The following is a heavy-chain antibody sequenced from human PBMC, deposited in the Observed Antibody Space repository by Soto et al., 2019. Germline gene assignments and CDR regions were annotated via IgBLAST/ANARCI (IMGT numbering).Heavy chain of an antibody. Sequence: GGSLRLSCAASGFTFSSYAMSWVRQAPGKGLEWVSAISGSGGSTYYADSVKGRFTISRDNSKNKLYVQMNSLRAEDTAVYYCAKVVVAAIHYYYYGMEIWGQGATVAVSS. CDR3: AKVVVAAIHYYYYGMEI. CDR2: ISGSGGST. J-gene: IGHJ6*02. CDR1: GFTFSSYA. V-gene: IGHV3-23*01. D-gene: IGHD2-15*01.